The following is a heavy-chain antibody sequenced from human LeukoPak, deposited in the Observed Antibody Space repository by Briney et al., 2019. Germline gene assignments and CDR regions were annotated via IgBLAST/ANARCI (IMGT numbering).Heavy chain of an antibody. CDR2: IYYSGST. V-gene: IGHV4-59*01. CDR3: ARWFGELPLDY. Sequence: KASEALSLTCTVSGGSISSYYWSWIRQPPGKGLGWIGYIYYSGSTNYNPSLKSRVTISVDTSKNQFSLKLSSVTAADTAVYYCARWFGELPLDYWGQGTLVTVSS. CDR1: GGSISSYY. D-gene: IGHD3-10*01. J-gene: IGHJ4*02.